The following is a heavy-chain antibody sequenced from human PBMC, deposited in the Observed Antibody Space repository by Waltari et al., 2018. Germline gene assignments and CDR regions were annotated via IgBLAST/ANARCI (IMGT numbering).Heavy chain of an antibody. CDR3: AKDHASSGWPTFDS. Sequence: EVQFLESGGDLVQPGGSMRLSCAASGFSIGSSAMSWVRQAPGKGPEWVASITRQATTYYAGSVSGRFAISRDESDNKLYLQMSGLRAEDTAMYYCAKDHASSGWPTFDSWGQGTQVTVSS. CDR2: ITRQATT. CDR1: GFSIGSSA. D-gene: IGHD6-19*01. V-gene: IGHV3-23*01. J-gene: IGHJ4*02.